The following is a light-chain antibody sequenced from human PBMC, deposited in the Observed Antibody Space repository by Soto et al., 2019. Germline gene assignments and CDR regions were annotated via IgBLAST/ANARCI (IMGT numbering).Light chain of an antibody. V-gene: IGLV4-69*02. J-gene: IGLJ2*01. CDR3: QTWGTGVV. CDR1: GGHSGYI. CDR2: VNIDGSH. Sequence: QLVLTQSPSASASLGASVKLTCTLSGGHSGYIIAWHQQRPEEGPRYLMKVNIDGSHIRGDGIPDRFSGSTSGADHFLTISSLQSEDEADYYCQTWGTGVVFGGGTQLTVL.